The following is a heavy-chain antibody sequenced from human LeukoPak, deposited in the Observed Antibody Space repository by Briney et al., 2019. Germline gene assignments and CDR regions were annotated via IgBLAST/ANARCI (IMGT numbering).Heavy chain of an antibody. V-gene: IGHV4-34*01. Sequence: SETLSLTCAVYGGSFSGYYWSWIRQPPGKGLEWIGEINHSGSTNYNPSLKSRVTISVDTSKNQFSLKLSSVTAADTAVYYCARGGSCSSTSYYTGYFDYWGQGTLVTVSS. J-gene: IGHJ4*02. D-gene: IGHD2-2*02. CDR1: GGSFSGYY. CDR2: INHSGST. CDR3: ARGGSCSSTSYYTGYFDY.